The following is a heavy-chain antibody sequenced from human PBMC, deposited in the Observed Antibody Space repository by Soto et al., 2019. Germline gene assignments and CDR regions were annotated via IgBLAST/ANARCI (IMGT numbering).Heavy chain of an antibody. Sequence: ASVKVSCKVSGYTLTELSMHWVRQAPGKGLEWMGGFDPEDGETIYAQKFQGRVTMTEDTSTDTAYMELSSLRSEDTAVYYCAGGTRYFDPTDFFDYWGQGTLVTVSS. D-gene: IGHD3-9*01. CDR3: AGGTRYFDPTDFFDY. J-gene: IGHJ4*02. CDR1: GYTLTELS. CDR2: FDPEDGET. V-gene: IGHV1-24*01.